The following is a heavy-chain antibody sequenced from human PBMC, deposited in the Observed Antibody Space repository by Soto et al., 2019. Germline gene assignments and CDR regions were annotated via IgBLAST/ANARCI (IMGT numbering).Heavy chain of an antibody. Sequence: EVQLVESGGGLVQPGGSLRLSCAASGFTFSSSWMHWVRQAPGKGLVWVSRINSGASTTNYADSVKGRFTISRDNARNTLYLQMDSLAADDTAVDYCARGPTGWFGYDYWGQGTLVTVSS. D-gene: IGHD3-10*01. CDR1: GFTFSSSW. V-gene: IGHV3-74*01. J-gene: IGHJ4*02. CDR2: INSGASTT. CDR3: ARGPTGWFGYDY.